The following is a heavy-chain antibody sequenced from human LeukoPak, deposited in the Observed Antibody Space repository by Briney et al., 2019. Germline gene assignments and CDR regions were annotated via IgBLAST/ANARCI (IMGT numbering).Heavy chain of an antibody. D-gene: IGHD3-10*01. CDR1: GGSFSGYY. Sequence: PSETLSLTCAVYGGSFSGYYWSWIRQPPGKGLEWIGEINHSGSTNYNPSLKSRVTISVDTSKNQFSLKLSSVTAADTAVYYCARHADYYGSGSYLLDYWGQGTLVTVSS. V-gene: IGHV4-34*01. J-gene: IGHJ4*02. CDR2: INHSGST. CDR3: ARHADYYGSGSYLLDY.